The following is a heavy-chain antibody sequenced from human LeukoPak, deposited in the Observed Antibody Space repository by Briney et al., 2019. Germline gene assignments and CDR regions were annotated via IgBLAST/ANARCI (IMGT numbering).Heavy chain of an antibody. CDR1: GGSISSANW. D-gene: IGHD6-19*01. V-gene: IGHV4-4*02. CDR3: VANGWYALDI. CDR2: IYHSGST. J-gene: IGHJ3*02. Sequence: SSETLSLTCAVSGGSISSANWWSWVRQSPGKGLEWIGEIYHSGSTNYKPSLRSRVTISVDKSENQFSLNLSSVTAADTAVYYCVANGWYALDIWGQGTMVTVSS.